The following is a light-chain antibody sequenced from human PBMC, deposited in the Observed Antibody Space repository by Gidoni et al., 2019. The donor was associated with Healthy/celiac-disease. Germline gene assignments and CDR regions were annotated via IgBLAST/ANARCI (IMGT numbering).Light chain of an antibody. Sequence: EIVLTQSPGTLSSSPGERATLACRASQSVSSSYLAWYQQKPGQAPRLLIYGASSRATGIPDRFSGSWSGTDFTLTISSLEPEDFAVYYCQQYGSSLETFGQGTKVEIK. CDR1: QSVSSSY. CDR2: GAS. J-gene: IGKJ1*01. V-gene: IGKV3-20*01. CDR3: QQYGSSLET.